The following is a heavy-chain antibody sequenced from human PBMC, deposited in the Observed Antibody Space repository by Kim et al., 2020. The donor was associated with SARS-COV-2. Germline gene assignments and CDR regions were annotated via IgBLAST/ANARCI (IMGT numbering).Heavy chain of an antibody. CDR1: GFTFSSYS. V-gene: IGHV3-21*01. CDR3: ARDLGAVAGTYYYYYGMDV. D-gene: IGHD6-19*01. CDR2: ISSSSSYI. Sequence: GGSLRLSCAASGFTFSSYSMNWVRQAPGKGLEWVSSISSSSSYIYYADSVKGRFTISRDNAKNSLYLQMNSLRAEDTAVYYCARDLGAVAGTYYYYYGMDVWGQGTTVTVSS. J-gene: IGHJ6*02.